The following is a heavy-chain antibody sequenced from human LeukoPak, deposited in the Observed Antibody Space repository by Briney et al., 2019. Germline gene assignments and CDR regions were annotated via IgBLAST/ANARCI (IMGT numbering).Heavy chain of an antibody. D-gene: IGHD2-21*02. CDR2: IKQDGSET. CDR1: GFTFRGYW. V-gene: IGHV3-7*01. Sequence: PGGSLRLSCAASGFTFRGYWMTWVRQSPGKGLEWVANIKQDGSETYHVDSVKGRFTISRDNAKDSLYLEMNSLRAEDTAVYYCARGGQAGTGDVWGQGTLVTVSS. J-gene: IGHJ4*02. CDR3: ARGGQAGTGDV.